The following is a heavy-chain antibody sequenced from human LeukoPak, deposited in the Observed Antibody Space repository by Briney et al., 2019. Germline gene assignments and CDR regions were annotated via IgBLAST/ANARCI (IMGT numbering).Heavy chain of an antibody. J-gene: IGHJ4*02. D-gene: IGHD3-10*01. CDR2: IQYDGSNK. CDR3: ARPLKANAGYFDF. CDR1: GFTFSDYD. Sequence: GSLRLSCAASGFTFSDYDMHWVRQAPGKGLEWVAFIQYDGSNKYFADSVKGRFTISRDNSKNTLYLQMNSLRAEDTAVYYCARPLKANAGYFDFWGQGTLVTVSS. V-gene: IGHV3-30*19.